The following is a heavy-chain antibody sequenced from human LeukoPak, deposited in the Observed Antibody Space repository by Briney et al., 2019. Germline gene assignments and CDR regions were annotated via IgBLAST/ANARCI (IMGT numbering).Heavy chain of an antibody. V-gene: IGHV4-34*01. CDR3: ARSPSGGGKDAFDI. D-gene: IGHD2-2*01. J-gene: IGHJ3*02. Sequence: SRVTISVDTSKNQFSLKLSSVTAADTAVYYCARSPSGGGKDAFDIWGQGTMVTVSS.